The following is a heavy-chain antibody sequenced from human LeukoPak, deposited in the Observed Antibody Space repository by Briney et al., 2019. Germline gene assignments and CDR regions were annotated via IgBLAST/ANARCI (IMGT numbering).Heavy chain of an antibody. D-gene: IGHD6-13*01. CDR3: AEAAPDSSSWSFDAFDI. CDR2: ISGSGGST. J-gene: IGHJ3*02. V-gene: IGHV3-23*01. CDR1: GFTFSSYA. Sequence: PGGSLRLSCAPSGFTFSSYAMSWVRQAPGRGLEWVSFISGSGGSTTYADSVKGRFTISRENSKNTLYLQMNSLRTEDTAVYYCAEAAPDSSSWSFDAFDIWGQGTMVTVSS.